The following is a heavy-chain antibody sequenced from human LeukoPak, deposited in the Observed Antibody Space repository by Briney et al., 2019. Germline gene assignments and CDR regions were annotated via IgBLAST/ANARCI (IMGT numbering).Heavy chain of an antibody. D-gene: IGHD2-2*02. CDR1: GGSISSYY. Sequence: SETLSLTCTVSGGSISSYYWSWIRQPPGKGLEWIGYIYTSGSTNYNPSLKSRVTISVDTSKNQFSLKLSSVTAADTAVYYCARMAKYCSSTSCYRPAAYYYYYMDVWGKGTTVTVSS. V-gene: IGHV4-4*09. CDR2: IYTSGST. CDR3: ARMAKYCSSTSCYRPAAYYYYYMDV. J-gene: IGHJ6*03.